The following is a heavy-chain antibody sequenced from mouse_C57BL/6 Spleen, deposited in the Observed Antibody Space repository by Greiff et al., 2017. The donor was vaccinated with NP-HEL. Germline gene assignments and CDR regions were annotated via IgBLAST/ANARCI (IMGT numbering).Heavy chain of an antibody. D-gene: IGHD2-5*01. CDR3: ARAYYSNYGWYFDV. CDR2: ISYDGSN. J-gene: IGHJ1*03. CDR1: GYSITSGYY. V-gene: IGHV3-6*01. Sequence: EVQLQQSGPGLVKPSQSLSLTCSVTGYSITSGYYWNWIRQFPGNKLEWMGYISYDGSNNYNPSLKNRISITRDTSKNQFFLKLNSVTTEDTATYYCARAYYSNYGWYFDVWGTGTTVTVSS.